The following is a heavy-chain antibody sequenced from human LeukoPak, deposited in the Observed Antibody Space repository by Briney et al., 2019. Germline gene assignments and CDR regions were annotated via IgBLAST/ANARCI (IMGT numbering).Heavy chain of an antibody. Sequence: SETLSLTCTVSGYSISSGSYWGWIRQPPGKGLEWIGSFYHSGSTHYNPSLKSRVSISVDTSKNQFSLKLSSVTAADTAVYYCARSYCSGGSRYLFDYWGQGTLVTVSS. D-gene: IGHD2-15*01. CDR1: GYSISSGSY. J-gene: IGHJ4*02. CDR3: ARSYCSGGSRYLFDY. CDR2: FYHSGST. V-gene: IGHV4-38-2*02.